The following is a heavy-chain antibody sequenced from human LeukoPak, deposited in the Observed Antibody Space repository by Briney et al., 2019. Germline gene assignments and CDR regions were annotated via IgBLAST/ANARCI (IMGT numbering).Heavy chain of an antibody. CDR3: ARIKRENTVTTSYYFDY. J-gene: IGHJ4*02. Sequence: PSETLSLTCTVSGGSISSYYWSWIRQPAGKGLERIGRIYTSGSTNYNPSLKSRVTISVDTSKNQYSLKLSSVTAADTAVYYCARIKRENTVTTSYYFDYWGQGTLDTVSS. CDR2: IYTSGST. CDR1: GGSISSYY. D-gene: IGHD4-17*01. V-gene: IGHV4-4*07.